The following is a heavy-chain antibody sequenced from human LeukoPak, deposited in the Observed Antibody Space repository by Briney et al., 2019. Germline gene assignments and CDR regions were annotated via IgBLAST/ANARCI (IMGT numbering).Heavy chain of an antibody. D-gene: IGHD2-21*01. Sequence: PGGSLRLSCAASGFTFSSYGMHWVRQAPGKGLEWVAVIWYDGSNKYYADSVKGRFTISRDNSKNTLYLQMNSLRAEDTAVYYCARGGCGGDCSNDYWGQGTLVTVSS. CDR3: ARGGCGGDCSNDY. CDR2: IWYDGSNK. V-gene: IGHV3-33*01. J-gene: IGHJ4*02. CDR1: GFTFSSYG.